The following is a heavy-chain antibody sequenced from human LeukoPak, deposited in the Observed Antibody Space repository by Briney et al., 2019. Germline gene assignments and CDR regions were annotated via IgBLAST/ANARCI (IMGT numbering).Heavy chain of an antibody. D-gene: IGHD3-3*01. CDR1: GFTFSSCQ. V-gene: IGHV3-48*03. J-gene: IGHJ4*02. Sequence: RGSLRLSCAASGFTFSSCQMNWVRQAPGKGLEWVSYISGSGSTKYYADSVKGRFTISRDNAKDSLFLQMNSLRAEDTAVYYCARDFRGYYIIDYWGQGTLVTVSS. CDR2: ISGSGSTK. CDR3: ARDFRGYYIIDY.